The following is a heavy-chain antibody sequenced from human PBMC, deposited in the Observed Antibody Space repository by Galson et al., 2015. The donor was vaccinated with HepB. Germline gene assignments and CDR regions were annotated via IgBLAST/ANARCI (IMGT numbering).Heavy chain of an antibody. CDR2: INSDGSTT. CDR1: GFSLSRHW. CDR3: ARGPMLFYHFYYYPDV. J-gene: IGHJ6*03. V-gene: IGHV3-74*01. D-gene: IGHD2-2*01. Sequence: SLRLSCAASGFSLSRHWMHWVRQAPGKGLEWVSRINSDGSTTDYADSVKGRFTISRDNAKNTLYLQMNSLRAEDTALYYCARGPMLFYHFYYYPDVWGKGTPVTVSS.